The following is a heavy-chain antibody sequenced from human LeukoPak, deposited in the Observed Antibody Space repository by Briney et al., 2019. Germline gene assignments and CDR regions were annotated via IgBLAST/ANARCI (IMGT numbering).Heavy chain of an antibody. J-gene: IGHJ4*02. CDR1: GFTFCSYW. D-gene: IGHD3-22*01. CDR2: IKPDGSEK. Sequence: PGGSLRLSSAASGFTFCSYWMSRVPPAPGRGWGRVATIKPDGSEKDYVDSVKGRYTISRDSTKNSLYLQTNSLRGEDTAVYYCARGYESSFDYWGQGTLVTVSS. V-gene: IGHV3-7*01. CDR3: ARGYESSFDY.